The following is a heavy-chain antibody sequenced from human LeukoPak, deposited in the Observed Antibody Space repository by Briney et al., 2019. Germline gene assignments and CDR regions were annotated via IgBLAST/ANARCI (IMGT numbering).Heavy chain of an antibody. CDR3: ARDFTYYYGSGSFCDY. Sequence: AGGSLRLSCAASGFTFSDYYMSWIRQAPGKGLEWVSYISSSSSYTNCADSVKGRFTISRDNAKNSLYLQMNSLRAEDTAVYYCARDFTYYYGSGSFCDYWGQGALVTVSS. CDR2: ISSSSSYT. V-gene: IGHV3-11*06. J-gene: IGHJ4*02. CDR1: GFTFSDYY. D-gene: IGHD3-10*01.